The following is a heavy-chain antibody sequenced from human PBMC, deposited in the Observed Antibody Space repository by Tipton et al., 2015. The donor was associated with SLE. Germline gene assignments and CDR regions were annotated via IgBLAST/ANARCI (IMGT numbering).Heavy chain of an antibody. CDR3: ARDRADYDFWSGPDAFDI. CDR1: GFTFSSYA. CDR2: ISGSGGST. V-gene: IGHV3-23*01. D-gene: IGHD3-3*01. Sequence: SLRLSCAASGFTFSSYAMSWVRQAPGKGLEWVSAISGSGGSTNYADSVKGRFTISRDNAKNSLYLQMNSLRAEDTAVYYCARDRADYDFWSGPDAFDIWGQGTMVTVSS. J-gene: IGHJ3*02.